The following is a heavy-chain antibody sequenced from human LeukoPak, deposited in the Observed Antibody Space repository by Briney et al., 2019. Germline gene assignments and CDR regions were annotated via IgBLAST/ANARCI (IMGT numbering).Heavy chain of an antibody. J-gene: IGHJ3*02. D-gene: IGHD3-10*01. V-gene: IGHV3-11*01. CDR1: GFSFSDYY. CDR2: ISSSGSSI. CDR3: VRDWTGSDGSGSYYMPAVFDI. Sequence: GGSLRLSCAASGFSFSDYYMSWIRQAPGKGLQWVSYISSSGSSIHYADSVKGRFTISRDNAKNSLYLQMNSLRAEDTAVYYCVRDWTGSDGSGSYYMPAVFDIWGQGTMVTVSS.